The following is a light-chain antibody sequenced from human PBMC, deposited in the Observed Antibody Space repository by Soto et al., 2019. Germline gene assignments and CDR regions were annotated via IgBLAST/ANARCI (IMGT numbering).Light chain of an antibody. J-gene: IGKJ2*01. Sequence: EIVLTQAPGTLSLSPGERATLSCRASRTVSSIYLAWYQQKAGQAPRLLIYGAYNRDTGIPDRFSGSGSGTDFTLTISRLDTEDFAVYYCQQFGNSLYTFGQGTKLEIK. V-gene: IGKV3-20*01. CDR1: RTVSSIY. CDR3: QQFGNSLYT. CDR2: GAY.